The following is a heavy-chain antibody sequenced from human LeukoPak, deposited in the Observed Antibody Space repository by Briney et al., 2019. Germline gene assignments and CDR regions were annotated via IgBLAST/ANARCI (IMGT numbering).Heavy chain of an antibody. J-gene: IGHJ4*02. D-gene: IGHD3-10*01. CDR3: TLRGSGSHYEGASVY. CDR2: IYRGGST. Sequence: GGSLRLSCAASGFTFSSYAMSWVRQAPGKGLEGVSVIYRGGSTYYADSVQGRFTISRDNSSNTLYLQMNSLRADDTAVYYCTLRGSGSHYEGASVYWGQGTLVTVSS. CDR1: GFTFSSYA. V-gene: IGHV3-66*01.